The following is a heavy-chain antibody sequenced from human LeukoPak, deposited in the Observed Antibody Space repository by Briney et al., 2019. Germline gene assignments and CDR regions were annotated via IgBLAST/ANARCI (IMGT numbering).Heavy chain of an antibody. Sequence: GGSLRLSCAVSGFTFDDYAMHWVRQAPGKGLEWVSLISWDGGKTYYADSVQGRFTISRDNNKNSLYLQMNSLRAEDTAVYYCAKDTVSSGWHTGIDHWGQGTLVTVSS. V-gene: IGHV3-43D*03. CDR2: ISWDGGKT. D-gene: IGHD6-19*01. J-gene: IGHJ4*02. CDR1: GFTFDDYA. CDR3: AKDTVSSGWHTGIDH.